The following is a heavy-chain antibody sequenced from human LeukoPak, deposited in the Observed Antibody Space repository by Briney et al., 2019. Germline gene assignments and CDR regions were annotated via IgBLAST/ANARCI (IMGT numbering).Heavy chain of an antibody. CDR2: IYHSGST. V-gene: IGHV4-38-2*01. Sequence: SETLSLTCAVSGYSISSGYYWGWIRQPPGKGLEWIGSIYHSGSTYYNPSLKSRVTISVDTSKNQFSLKLSSVTAADTAVYYRARASLGGTSCCEGWRFDHWGQGTLVNVSS. D-gene: IGHD2-2*01. CDR3: ARASLGGTSCCEGWRFDH. CDR1: GYSISSGYY. J-gene: IGHJ5*02.